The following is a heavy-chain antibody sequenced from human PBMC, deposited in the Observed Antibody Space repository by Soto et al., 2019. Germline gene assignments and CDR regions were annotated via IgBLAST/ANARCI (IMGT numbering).Heavy chain of an antibody. J-gene: IGHJ4*02. Sequence: SETLSLTCSVSGGSLRSGNSYWSWIRQSPGKGLEWIGYMDYSGTTDYNPSLKGRVTISVDTAKNQFSLKLSSVTAADTAVYYCARDAANYPSYFDYWGQGTLVTVSS. CDR3: ARDAANYPSYFDY. CDR2: MDYSGTT. CDR1: GGSLRSGNSY. D-gene: IGHD1-7*01. V-gene: IGHV4-61*01.